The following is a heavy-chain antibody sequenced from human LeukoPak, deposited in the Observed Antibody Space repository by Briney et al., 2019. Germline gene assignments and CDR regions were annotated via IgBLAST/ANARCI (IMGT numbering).Heavy chain of an antibody. J-gene: IGHJ4*02. V-gene: IGHV3-7*01. CDR1: GFTFGSSW. CDR2: IKQDGSEQ. D-gene: IGHD6-19*01. CDR3: ARDIQVRGQWLY. Sequence: GGSLRLSCAASGFTFGSSWMTWVRQAPGKGLEWVANIKQDGSEQYYVDSVKGRFTISRDNTKNSLFLQMDSLRAEDTAMYYCARDIQVRGQWLYWGQGTLVTVSS.